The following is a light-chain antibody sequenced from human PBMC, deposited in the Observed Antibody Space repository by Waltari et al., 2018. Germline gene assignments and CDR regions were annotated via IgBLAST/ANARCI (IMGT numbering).Light chain of an antibody. CDR1: QSVRRA. V-gene: IGKV3-20*01. Sequence: DIVLTQSPGTLSLSPGERATLSCRASQSVRRAFAWYPQRPGQAPRLLIYDASNRATGIPYRVSGSGSGTDFSLTISRLEPEDFAVYYCQHYVRLPVAFGQGTKVEIK. J-gene: IGKJ1*01. CDR2: DAS. CDR3: QHYVRLPVA.